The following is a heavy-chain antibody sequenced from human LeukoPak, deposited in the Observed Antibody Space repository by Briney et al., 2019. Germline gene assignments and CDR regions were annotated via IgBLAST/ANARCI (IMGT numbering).Heavy chain of an antibody. D-gene: IGHD3-22*01. V-gene: IGHV4-59*08. CDR3: ARPLSISGYYYDAFDI. Sequence: SETLSLTCTVSGGSISSYYWSWIRQPPGKGLEWIGYIYYSGSTNYNPSLKSRVTISVDTSKNQSSLKLSSVTAADTAVYYCARPLSISGYYYDAFDIWGQGTMVTVSS. CDR2: IYYSGST. CDR1: GGSISSYY. J-gene: IGHJ3*02.